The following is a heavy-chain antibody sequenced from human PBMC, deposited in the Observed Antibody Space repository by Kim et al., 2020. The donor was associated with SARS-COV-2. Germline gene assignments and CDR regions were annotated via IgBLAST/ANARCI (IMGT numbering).Heavy chain of an antibody. J-gene: IGHJ6*02. D-gene: IGHD6-13*01. CDR2: ISAYNGNT. Sequence: ASVKVSCKASGYTFTSYGISWVRQAPGQGLEGMGWISAYNGNTNYAQKLQGRVTMTTDTSTSTAYMELRSLRSDDTAVYYCARKRAAAGTFVDSVSYYYGMDVWGQGTTVTVSS. V-gene: IGHV1-18*01. CDR3: ARKRAAAGTFVDSVSYYYGMDV. CDR1: GYTFTSYG.